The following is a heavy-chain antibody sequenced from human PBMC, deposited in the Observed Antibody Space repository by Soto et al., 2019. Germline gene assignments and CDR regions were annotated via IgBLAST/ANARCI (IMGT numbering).Heavy chain of an antibody. D-gene: IGHD1-26*01. CDR2: ISYDGSNK. CDR3: AKDLLGANHYYYYGMDV. J-gene: IGHJ6*02. Sequence: SLRLSCAASGFTFSSYGMHWVRQAPGKGLEWVAVISYDGSNKYYADSVKGRFTISRDNSKNTLYLQMNSLRAEDTAVYYCAKDLLGANHYYYYGMDVWGQGTTVTVSS. CDR1: GFTFSSYG. V-gene: IGHV3-30*18.